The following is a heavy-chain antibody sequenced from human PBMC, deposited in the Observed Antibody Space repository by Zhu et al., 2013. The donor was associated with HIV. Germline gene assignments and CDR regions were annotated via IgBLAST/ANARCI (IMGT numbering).Heavy chain of an antibody. J-gene: IGHJ4*02. V-gene: IGHV1-2*02. D-gene: IGHD1-26*01. Sequence: QVQLVQSGAELKKPGASVKVSCKASGYTFTGYSMHWVRQAPGQGLEWMGWVNPDSGGTNYAQKFQGRVTMTRDTTISTVFMELTRLRNDDTALYYCARDGRLEVGAIIPFDYWGQGTLVTVSS. CDR2: VNPDSGGT. CDR1: GYTFTGYS. CDR3: ARDGRLEVGAIIPFDY.